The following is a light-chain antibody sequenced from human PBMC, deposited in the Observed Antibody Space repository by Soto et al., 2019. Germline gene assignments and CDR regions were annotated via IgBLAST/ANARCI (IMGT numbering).Light chain of an antibody. CDR1: HGIGNS. Sequence: DIQMTQSPSSLSASVGDRVTITCRASHGIGNSLAWFQQKPGKAPKSLIFGTSSLQSGVPSKFSGSVSGTHFTLTISSLQPEDSATYYCQQYDSYPYTFGQGTKLEIK. J-gene: IGKJ2*01. V-gene: IGKV1-16*02. CDR3: QQYDSYPYT. CDR2: GTS.